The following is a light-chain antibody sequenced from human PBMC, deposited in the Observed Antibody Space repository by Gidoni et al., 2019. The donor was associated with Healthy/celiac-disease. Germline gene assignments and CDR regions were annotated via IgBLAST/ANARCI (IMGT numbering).Light chain of an antibody. CDR3: MQALQTPRT. V-gene: IGKV2-28*01. J-gene: IGKJ1*01. CDR2: FGS. CDR1: QSLLHSNGYNY. Sequence: DIVMTQSPLSLPVTPGEPASISCRSSQSLLHSNGYNYLDWYLQKPGKSPQLLIYFGSNRASGVPDRCSGSVSGTDFTLKISRVEAEDVGVYYCMQALQTPRTFGQGTKVEIK.